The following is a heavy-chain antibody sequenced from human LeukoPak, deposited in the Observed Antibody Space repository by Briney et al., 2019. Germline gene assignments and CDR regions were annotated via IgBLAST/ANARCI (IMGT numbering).Heavy chain of an antibody. D-gene: IGHD2-2*01. CDR2: INPNSGDT. Sequence: XSVKVSCKASGYTFTAYHMHWVRQAPGRGLEWMGRINPNSGDTNYAQKFQGRVTMTRDTSISTAYMELSRLRSDDTAVYYCARDYCSSTSCLFDYWGQGTLVSVSS. CDR3: ARDYCSSTSCLFDY. J-gene: IGHJ4*02. CDR1: GYTFTAYH. V-gene: IGHV1-2*06.